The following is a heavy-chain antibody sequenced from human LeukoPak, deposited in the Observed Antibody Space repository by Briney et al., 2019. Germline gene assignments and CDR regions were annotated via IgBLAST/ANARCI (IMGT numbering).Heavy chain of an antibody. CDR1: GYTFTGYY. Sequence: GASVTVSCKASGYTFTGYYMHWVRQAPGQGLEWMGWINPNSGGTNYAQKFQGRVTMTRDTSISTAYMELSSLRSEDTAVYYCARGRRGTEAMVRGVLDNWGQGTLVTVSS. V-gene: IGHV1-2*02. CDR3: ARGRRGTEAMVRGVLDN. CDR2: INPNSGGT. J-gene: IGHJ4*01. D-gene: IGHD3-10*01.